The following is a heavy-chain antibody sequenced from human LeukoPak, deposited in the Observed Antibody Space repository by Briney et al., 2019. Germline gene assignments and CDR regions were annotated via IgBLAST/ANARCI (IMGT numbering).Heavy chain of an antibody. J-gene: IGHJ4*02. CDR1: GFTFSSYG. V-gene: IGHV3-30*18. CDR2: ISYDGSNK. Sequence: GGSLRLSCAASGFTFSSYGMHWVSQAPGKGLEWVAVISYDGSNKYYADSVKGRFTISRYNSTNTLYLQMNSLRAEDTAVYYCAKDTRHLMLLRYFGWSPGEGYWGQGTLVTVSS. CDR3: AKDTRHLMLLRYFGWSPGEGY. D-gene: IGHD3-9*01.